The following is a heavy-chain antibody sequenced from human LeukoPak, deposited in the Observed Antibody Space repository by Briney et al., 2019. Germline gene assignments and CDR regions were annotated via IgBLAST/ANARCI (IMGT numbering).Heavy chain of an antibody. V-gene: IGHV3-11*01. CDR1: GFTFSDYY. CDR2: ISGSGPIV. J-gene: IGHJ5*01. CDR3: ARRGRQCSGDGCYGNWFDS. Sequence: GGSLRLSCAASGFTFSDYYMTWIRQAPGKGLEWVSYISGSGPIVYYADSVKGRFTISRDNAKNSLYLQMNSLRAEDTAVYYCARRGRQCSGDGCYGNWFDSWGQGTLVTVSS. D-gene: IGHD2-15*01.